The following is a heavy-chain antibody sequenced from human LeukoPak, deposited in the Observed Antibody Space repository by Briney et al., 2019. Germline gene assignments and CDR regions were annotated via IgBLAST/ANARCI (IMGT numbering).Heavy chain of an antibody. CDR1: GFTFSNYD. D-gene: IGHD6-13*01. V-gene: IGHV3-21*01. CDR3: ARGWQQLVL. CDR2: ISTSSSYI. Sequence: GGSLRLSCAASGFTFSNYDMKWVRQAPGKGLEWVSSISTSSSYIYYADSVKGRFTISRDNAKNSLYLQVNSLRAEDTAVYYCARGWQQLVLWGQGTLVTVSS. J-gene: IGHJ4*02.